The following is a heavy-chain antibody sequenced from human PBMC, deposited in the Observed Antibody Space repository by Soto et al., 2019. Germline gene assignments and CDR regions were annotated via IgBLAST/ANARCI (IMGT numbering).Heavy chain of an antibody. D-gene: IGHD3-22*01. V-gene: IGHV1-69*13. Sequence: SVKVSCKASGYTFTSYGISWVRQAPGQGLEWMGGIIPIFGTANYAQKFQGRVTITADESTSTAYMELSSLRSEDTAVYYCARDHYHDSSGSSNWFDPWGQGTLVTVSS. CDR2: IIPIFGTA. CDR3: ARDHYHDSSGSSNWFDP. CDR1: GYTFTSYG. J-gene: IGHJ5*02.